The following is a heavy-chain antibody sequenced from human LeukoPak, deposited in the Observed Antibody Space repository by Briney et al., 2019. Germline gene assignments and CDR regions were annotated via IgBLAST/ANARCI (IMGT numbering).Heavy chain of an antibody. V-gene: IGHV3-21*01. CDR3: ARGGLRYFGWLNGSEDY. CDR1: GFTFSSYS. D-gene: IGHD3-9*01. CDR2: ISSSSSYI. Sequence: RPRGSLRLSCAASGFTFSSYSMNWVRQAPGKGLEWVSSISSSSSYIYYADSVKGRFTISRDNAKNSLYLQMNSLRAEDTAVYYCARGGLRYFGWLNGSEDYWGQGTLVTVSS. J-gene: IGHJ4*02.